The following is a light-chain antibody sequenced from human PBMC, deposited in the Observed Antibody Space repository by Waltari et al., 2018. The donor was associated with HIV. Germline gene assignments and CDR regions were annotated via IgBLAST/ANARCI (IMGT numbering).Light chain of an antibody. CDR2: EVS. V-gene: IGLV2-14*01. CDR3: SSYTSGTTWV. Sequence: QSALTQPASVSGSPGQSITISCTGTSSDIGGYNYVSWHQHHPGRAPKIIIFEVSNRPSVISNRFSGSKTGNTASLIISGLLAEDDADYYCSSYTSGTTWVFGGGTKLTVL. CDR1: SSDIGGYNY. J-gene: IGLJ3*02.